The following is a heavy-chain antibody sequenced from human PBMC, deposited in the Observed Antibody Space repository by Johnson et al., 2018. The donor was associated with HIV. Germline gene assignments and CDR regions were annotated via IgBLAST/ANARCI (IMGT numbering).Heavy chain of an antibody. D-gene: IGHD5-24*01. CDR2: ISYDGSSQ. V-gene: IGHV3-30*04. CDR3: ARDADGYNPYDAFDI. Sequence: QVQLVESGGGVVQPGRSLRLSCAASGFTFSSYAIHWVRPAPGKGLEWMAVISYDGSSQYYADSEKGRLTISRDNSKNTLYLQMNSLRTEDTAVYYCARDADGYNPYDAFDIWGQGTLVTVSS. J-gene: IGHJ3*02. CDR1: GFTFSSYA.